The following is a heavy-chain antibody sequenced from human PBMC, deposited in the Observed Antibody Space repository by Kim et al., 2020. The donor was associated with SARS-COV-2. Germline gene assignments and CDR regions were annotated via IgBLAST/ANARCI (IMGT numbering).Heavy chain of an antibody. CDR3: ARDWSYGSFDY. CDR2: A. V-gene: IGHV1-69*01. Sequence: ANYAQKFQGRVTITADESTSTAYMELSSLRSEDTAVYYCARDWSYGSFDYWGQGTLVTVSS. J-gene: IGHJ4*02. D-gene: IGHD5-18*01.